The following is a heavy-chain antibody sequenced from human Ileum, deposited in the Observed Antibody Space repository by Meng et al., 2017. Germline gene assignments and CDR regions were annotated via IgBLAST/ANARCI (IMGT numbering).Heavy chain of an antibody. CDR2: IHHSGST. V-gene: IGHV4-4*02. CDR1: GASIIGVNW. J-gene: IGHJ4*02. CDR3: ARGTGDIRVGIDY. D-gene: IGHD7-27*01. Sequence: QAQLQESGPGLVKPSGTLSLTCTVSGASIIGVNWWTWVRQTPGKGLEWIGKIHHSGSTNSIPSLKSRVTLSVDKSKNQFSLSMTSVTAADTAVYYCARGTGDIRVGIDYWGQGTLVTVSS.